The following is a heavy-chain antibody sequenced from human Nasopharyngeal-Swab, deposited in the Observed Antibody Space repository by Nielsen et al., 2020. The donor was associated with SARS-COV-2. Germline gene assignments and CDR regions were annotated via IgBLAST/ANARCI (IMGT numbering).Heavy chain of an antibody. Sequence: GEFQKISWAASGFSFSTYWMTGVRQAPGKGLEWGANIKQDGSEKYYVDSVKGRFTVSRDNPKNLLYLQVNSLRAEDTAVYYCARQGVFVPAYFHQYYMDVWGKGTTVTVSS. CDR1: GFSFSTYW. D-gene: IGHD3-16*02. CDR3: ARQGVFVPAYFHQYYMDV. V-gene: IGHV3-7*03. J-gene: IGHJ6*03. CDR2: IKQDGSEK.